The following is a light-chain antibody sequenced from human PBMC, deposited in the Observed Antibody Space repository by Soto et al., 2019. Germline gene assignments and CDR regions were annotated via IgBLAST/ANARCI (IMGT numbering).Light chain of an antibody. J-gene: IGKJ2*01. CDR2: DAS. CDR3: QQYNSGPYS. Sequence: ETVLTQSPGTVSLSPGESATLSCRASQSVAKSYLAWFQHKPGQAPRLLIHDASSRATGIPDRFSGSGSGTDFTLTVSRLEPEDFAVYYCQQYNSGPYSFGQGTKLEIK. V-gene: IGKV3-20*01. CDR1: QSVAKSY.